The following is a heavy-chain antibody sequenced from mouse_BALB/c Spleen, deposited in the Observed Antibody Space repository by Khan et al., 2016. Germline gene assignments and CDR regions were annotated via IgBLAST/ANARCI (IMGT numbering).Heavy chain of an antibody. V-gene: IGHV5-6-5*01. J-gene: IGHJ3*01. D-gene: IGHD1-2*01. CDR3: ARMELRLQAWFAY. CDR1: GFTFSSYA. Sequence: EVELVESGGGLVKPGGSLKLSCAASGFTFSSYAMSWVRQTPEKRLEWVASIGSGVSTYYPDSVKGRFTISRDNARNILYLQMSSLRSEDTAMYYCARMELRLQAWFAYWGQGTLVTVSA. CDR2: IGSGVST.